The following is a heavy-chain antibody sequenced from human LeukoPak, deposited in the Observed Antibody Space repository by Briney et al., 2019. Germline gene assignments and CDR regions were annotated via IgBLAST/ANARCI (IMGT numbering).Heavy chain of an antibody. CDR3: ARRKDGGNSGAFDP. D-gene: IGHD4-23*01. V-gene: IGHV1-2*02. Sequence: GASVKVSCKASGYTFTGYYIHWVRQAPGQGFEWMGWINPNSGATKYEQKFQDRVTMTRDTSIPTAYMDLSGLTSDDTAVYYCARRKDGGNSGAFDPWGQGTLVTVPS. CDR1: GYTFTGYY. CDR2: INPNSGAT. J-gene: IGHJ5*02.